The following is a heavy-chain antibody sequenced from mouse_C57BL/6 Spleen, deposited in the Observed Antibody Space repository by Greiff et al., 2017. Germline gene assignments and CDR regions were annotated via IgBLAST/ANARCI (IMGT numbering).Heavy chain of an antibody. Sequence: QVQLKQSGAELVRPGASVTLSCKASGYTFTDYEMHWVKQTPVHGLEWIGAIDPETGGTAYNQKFKGKDILTADKSSSAAYMELRSLTSEDSAGYYCKKWNDYGFDDWGQGTTLTVSS. J-gene: IGHJ2*01. CDR1: GYTFTDYE. D-gene: IGHD2-4*01. V-gene: IGHV1-15*01. CDR2: IDPETGGT. CDR3: KKWNDYGFDD.